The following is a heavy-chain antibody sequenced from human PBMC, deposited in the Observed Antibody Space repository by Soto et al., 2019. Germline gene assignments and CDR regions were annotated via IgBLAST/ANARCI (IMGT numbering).Heavy chain of an antibody. CDR1: GFTFSSYA. CDR3: AEESQWARFLEWFNTDYGMDV. CDR2: ISASGGST. J-gene: IGHJ6*02. D-gene: IGHD3-3*01. Sequence: GGPLRPPCAASGFTFSSYAMSWVRQPPGKGLEWVSAISASGGSTYYADSVKGRFTIPRDNSKNTLSLQMDSPRPEDTAVYYCAEESQWARFLEWFNTDYGMDVWGQGTTVTVSS. V-gene: IGHV3-23*01.